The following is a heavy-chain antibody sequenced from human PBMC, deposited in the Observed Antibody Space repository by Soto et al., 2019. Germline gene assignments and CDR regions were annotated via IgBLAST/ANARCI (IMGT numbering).Heavy chain of an antibody. Sequence: EVQLVESGGGLVQPGRSLRLSCAVSGSTFNEYAMHWLRQAPGKGLEWVSGIFLESDRTGYADSVKGRFTTSRDKAKNSRYQQMTSLSPEATALYSCEKDGKEGGLDFWGQGTRVPVSS. J-gene: IGHJ4*02. CDR2: IFLESDRT. CDR1: GSTFNEYA. D-gene: IGHD2-15*01. V-gene: IGHV3-9*01. CDR3: EKDGKEGGLDF.